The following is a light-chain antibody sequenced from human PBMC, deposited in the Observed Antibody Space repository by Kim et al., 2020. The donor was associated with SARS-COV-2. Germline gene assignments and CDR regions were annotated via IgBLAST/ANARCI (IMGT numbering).Light chain of an antibody. CDR3: QQYGDSPYT. CDR2: DAS. V-gene: IGKV3-20*01. Sequence: EIVLTQSPGTLSLSAGERVTLSCRASQSVSNSYLAWHQQKPGQAPRLLIYDASSRATGIPDRFSGSGPGTDFTLTISRLEPEDFAVYYCQQYGDSPYTFGQGTKLEI. J-gene: IGKJ2*01. CDR1: QSVSNSY.